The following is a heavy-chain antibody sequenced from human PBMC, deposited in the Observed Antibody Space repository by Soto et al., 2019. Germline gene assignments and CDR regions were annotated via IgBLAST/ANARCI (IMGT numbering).Heavy chain of an antibody. V-gene: IGHV1-69*01. J-gene: IGHJ6*02. CDR1: GGTFSSYA. CDR3: ARASTAATAMVMEYYYDVGMDV. Sequence: QVQLVQSGAEVKKPGSSVKVSCKASGGTFSSYAISWVRQAPGQGLEWMGGIIPIFGTANYAQKFQGRVNITTDESTSTAYMEPSRLRSEDTAVYYCARASTAATAMVMEYYYDVGMDVWGQGTTVTVSS. CDR2: IIPIFGTA. D-gene: IGHD5-18*01.